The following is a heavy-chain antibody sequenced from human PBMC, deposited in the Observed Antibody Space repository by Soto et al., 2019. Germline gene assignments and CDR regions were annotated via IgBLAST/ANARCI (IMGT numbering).Heavy chain of an antibody. Sequence: PGGSLRLSCAASGFSFNFYVMTWVRQAPGKGLEWVSGMSGSGGHKYYADSVKGRFTVSRDDSNSTLFLQMNSLRAEDTAVYYCARAVTQYFASWGQGTLVTVSS. CDR2: MSGSGGHK. V-gene: IGHV3-23*01. CDR3: ARAVTQYFAS. J-gene: IGHJ4*02. CDR1: GFSFNFYV.